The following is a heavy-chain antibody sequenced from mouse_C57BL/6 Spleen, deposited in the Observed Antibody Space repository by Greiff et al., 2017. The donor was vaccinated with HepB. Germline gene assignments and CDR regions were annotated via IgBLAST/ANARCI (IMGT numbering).Heavy chain of an antibody. CDR3: ARDGPGDY. V-gene: IGHV5-4*01. CDR2: ISDGGSYT. Sequence: EVNVVESGGGLVKPGGSLKLSCAASGFTFSSYAMSWVRQTPEKRLEWVATISDGGSYTYYPDNVKGRFTISRDNAKNNLYLQMSHLKSEDTAMYYCARDGPGDYWGQGTSVTVSS. J-gene: IGHJ4*01. CDR1: GFTFSSYA.